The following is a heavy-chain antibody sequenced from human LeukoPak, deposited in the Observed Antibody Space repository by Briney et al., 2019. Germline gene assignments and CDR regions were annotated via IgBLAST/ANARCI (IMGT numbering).Heavy chain of an antibody. CDR3: AKDVWDLPPAREHEACDI. CDR1: GFSFSSYA. Sequence: GASLRLSCAASGFSFSSYAMSWVRQAPRKGLEWVSAISGSGGSTYYAGSEKRRFTISRNNSKNTQYLQMNSLRAEDTAVYYCAKDVWDLPPAREHEACDIWGQGTMVTVSS. V-gene: IGHV3-23*01. D-gene: IGHD1-26*01. J-gene: IGHJ3*02. CDR2: ISGSGGST.